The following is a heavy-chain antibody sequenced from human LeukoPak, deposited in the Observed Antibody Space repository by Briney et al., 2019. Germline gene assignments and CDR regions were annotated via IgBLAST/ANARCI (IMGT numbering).Heavy chain of an antibody. D-gene: IGHD6-6*01. Sequence: SETLSLTCTVSGGSISDYYWSWVRQPPGKGLEWLGYIYTSGSTNYNPSLKSRVTISADTSKNQFSLKLSSVTAADTAVYYCARHRSSTSSSFFDSWRQGTLVSVSS. V-gene: IGHV4-4*09. CDR1: GGSISDYY. CDR3: ARHRSSTSSSFFDS. J-gene: IGHJ5*01. CDR2: IYTSGST.